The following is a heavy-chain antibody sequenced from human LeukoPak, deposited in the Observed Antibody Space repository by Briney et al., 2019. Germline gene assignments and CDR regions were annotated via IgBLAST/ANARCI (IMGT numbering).Heavy chain of an antibody. J-gene: IGHJ3*02. CDR2: IYPGDSDT. D-gene: IGHD4-11*01. CDR1: GYNFTTDW. CDR3: AKRLPFPPASDI. Sequence: GESLKISCKGSGYNFTTDWIAWVRQMPGKGLEWMGIIYPGDSDTRYSPSFQGQVTMSADKTINTAYLQWTSLKASDTAIYYCAKRLPFPPASDIWGQGTMVTVSS. V-gene: IGHV5-51*01.